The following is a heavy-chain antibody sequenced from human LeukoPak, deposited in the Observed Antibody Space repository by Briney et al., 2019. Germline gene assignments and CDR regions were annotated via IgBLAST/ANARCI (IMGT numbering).Heavy chain of an antibody. Sequence: PGGTLRLSCAGSGFTFSDYYMSWIRQAPGRGLEWVSYISSSGSGVYYADSVKGGFTISRDNAKNSLFLQMNSLRAEDTALYYCASSRSSSPDRPFDYWGQGTLVTVSS. D-gene: IGHD6-6*01. CDR1: GFTFSDYY. V-gene: IGHV3-11*04. CDR2: ISSSGSGV. J-gene: IGHJ4*02. CDR3: ASSRSSSPDRPFDY.